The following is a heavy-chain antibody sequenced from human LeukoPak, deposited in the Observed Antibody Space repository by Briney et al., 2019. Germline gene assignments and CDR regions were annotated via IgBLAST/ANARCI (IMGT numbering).Heavy chain of an antibody. CDR1: GFTFSSYA. CDR3: AILGYSYGYLYYYYGMDV. CDR2: ISYDGSNK. D-gene: IGHD5-18*01. J-gene: IGHJ6*02. V-gene: IGHV3-30-3*01. Sequence: GRSLRLSCAASGFTFSSYAMHWVRQAPGKGLEWVAVISYDGSNKYYADSVKGRFTISRDNSKNTLYLQMNSLRAEDTAVYYCAILGYSYGYLYYYYGMDVWGQGTTVTVSS.